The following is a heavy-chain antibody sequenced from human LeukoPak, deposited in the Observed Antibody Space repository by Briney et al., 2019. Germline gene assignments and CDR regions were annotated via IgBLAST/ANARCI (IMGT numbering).Heavy chain of an antibody. CDR3: ARTVEELVAATPGPYFDY. V-gene: IGHV1-69*05. Sequence: SVKVSCKASGGTFSSYAISWVRQAPGQGLEWMGRIIPIFGTANYAQKFQGRVTITTDESTSTAYMELSRLRSDDTAVYYCARTVEELVAATPGPYFDYWGQGTLVTVSS. J-gene: IGHJ4*02. CDR1: GGTFSSYA. CDR2: IIPIFGTA. D-gene: IGHD2-15*01.